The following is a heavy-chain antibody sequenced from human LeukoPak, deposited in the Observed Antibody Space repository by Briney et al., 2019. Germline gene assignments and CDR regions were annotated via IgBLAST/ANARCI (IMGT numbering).Heavy chain of an antibody. J-gene: IGHJ4*02. V-gene: IGHV3-15*01. CDR3: TTVTAVAGNFDY. D-gene: IGHD6-19*01. CDR2: IKSKTDGGTT. CDR1: GFTFSNAW. Sequence: GGSLRLSCAASGFTFSNAWMSWVRQAPGKGLEWIGRIKSKTDGGTTDYAAPVKGRFTISRDDSKNTLYLQMNSLKTEDTAVYYCTTVTAVAGNFDYWGQGTLVTVSS.